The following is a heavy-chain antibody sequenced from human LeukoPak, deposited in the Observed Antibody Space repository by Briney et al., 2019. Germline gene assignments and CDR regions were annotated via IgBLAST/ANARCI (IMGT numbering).Heavy chain of an antibody. CDR2: IYTSGST. CDR1: GGSISSYY. V-gene: IGHV4-4*07. CDR3: ARAVYGGNSVGLSYYFDY. Sequence: PSETLSLTCTVSGGSISSYYWSWLRQPAGKGLEWIGRIYTSGSTNYNPSLKSRVTMSVDTSKNQFSLKLSSVTAADTAVYYCARAVYGGNSVGLSYYFDYWGQGTLVTVSS. J-gene: IGHJ4*02. D-gene: IGHD4-23*01.